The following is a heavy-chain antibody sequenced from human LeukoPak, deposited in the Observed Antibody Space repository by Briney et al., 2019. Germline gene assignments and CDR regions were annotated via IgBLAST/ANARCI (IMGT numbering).Heavy chain of an antibody. D-gene: IGHD6-19*01. J-gene: IGHJ3*02. V-gene: IGHV4-4*07. CDR1: GGSISSYY. CDR2: IYTSGST. Sequence: PSETLSLTCTVSGGSISSYYWSWIRQPAGKGLEWIGRIYTSGSTYYNPSLKSRVTISVDTSKNQFSLKLSSVTAADTAVYYCARTLIAVAGPRGFDGDAFDIWGQGTMVTVSS. CDR3: ARTLIAVAGPRGFDGDAFDI.